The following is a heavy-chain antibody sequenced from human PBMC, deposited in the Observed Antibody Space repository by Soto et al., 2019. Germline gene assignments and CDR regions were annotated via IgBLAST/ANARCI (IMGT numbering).Heavy chain of an antibody. J-gene: IGHJ6*03. Sequence: GGSLRLSCAASGFTFSSYAMSWVRQAPGKGLEWVSAISGSGGSTYYADSVKGRFTISRDNSKNTLYLQMNSLRAEDTAVYYCAKDGLARYCSSTSCRLYYMDVWGKGTTVTAPS. CDR2: ISGSGGST. CDR1: GFTFSSYA. CDR3: AKDGLARYCSSTSCRLYYMDV. D-gene: IGHD2-2*01. V-gene: IGHV3-23*01.